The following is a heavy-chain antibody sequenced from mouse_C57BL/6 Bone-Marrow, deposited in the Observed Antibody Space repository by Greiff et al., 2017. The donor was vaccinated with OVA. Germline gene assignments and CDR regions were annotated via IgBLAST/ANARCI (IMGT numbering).Heavy chain of an antibody. CDR2: IDPANGNT. CDR3: ARRRVYDYDGSFAY. J-gene: IGHJ3*01. Sequence: EVKLKQSVAELVRPGASVKLSCTASGFNIKNTYMHWVKQRPEQGLEWIGRIDPANGNTKYAPKFQGKATITADTSSNTAYLQLSSLTSEDTAIYYCARRRVYDYDGSFAYWGQGTLVTVSA. V-gene: IGHV14-3*01. D-gene: IGHD2-4*01. CDR1: GFNIKNTY.